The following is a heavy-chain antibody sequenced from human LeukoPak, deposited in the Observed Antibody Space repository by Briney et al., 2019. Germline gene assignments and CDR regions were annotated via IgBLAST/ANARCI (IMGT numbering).Heavy chain of an antibody. CDR3: AKERLVVPARSEFDS. Sequence: GGSLRLSCVASGLTSNNFGMSWVRQAPGKGLEWVSGIGGRGDRTNYADSVTGRFSISRDNSKNTLYLQMNSLRAEDTAVYYCAKERLVVPARSEFDSWGQGTLVTVSS. D-gene: IGHD2-2*01. CDR2: IGGRGDRT. CDR1: GLTSNNFG. J-gene: IGHJ4*02. V-gene: IGHV3-23*01.